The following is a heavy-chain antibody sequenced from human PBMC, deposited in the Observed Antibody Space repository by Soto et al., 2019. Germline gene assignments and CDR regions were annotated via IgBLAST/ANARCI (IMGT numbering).Heavy chain of an antibody. CDR3: ARYFKRYSSPAGTLEY. V-gene: IGHV4-30-4*01. Sequence: QVQLRESGPGLVKPSQTLSLTCTVAGDSISSGDYYWSWIRQPPGKGLEWIGCIYYSWNTYDNQALNRRFSITGDTSKNQFSLKLSSVTGADTAVYYCARYFKRYSSPAGTLEYWGPGTLVTVAS. D-gene: IGHD6-13*01. CDR2: IYYSWNT. CDR1: GDSISSGDYY. J-gene: IGHJ4*02.